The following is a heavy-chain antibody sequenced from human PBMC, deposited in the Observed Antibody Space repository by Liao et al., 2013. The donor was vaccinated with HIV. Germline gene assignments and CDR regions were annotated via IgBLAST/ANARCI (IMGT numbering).Heavy chain of an antibody. J-gene: IGHJ4*02. V-gene: IGHV4-34*01. CDR1: GGSFSGSY. D-gene: IGHD6-19*01. CDR2: VNGVGSG. Sequence: QVQLQQWGEGLLKPSQTLSLTCAVYGGSFSGSYWSWIRQPPREGGVEVGLGKVNGVGSGNYNPSLKSRVFIAMDTSKNQFSLKLSSVTAADTAVYYCAREQWLVPFDSWGRGTLVTVSS. CDR3: AREQWLVPFDS.